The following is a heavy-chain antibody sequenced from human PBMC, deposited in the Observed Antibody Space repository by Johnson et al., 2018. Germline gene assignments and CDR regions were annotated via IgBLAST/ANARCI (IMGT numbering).Heavy chain of an antibody. CDR3: ARDKKGMASSWYTGGYFHH. CDR2: ISYDGRNT. D-gene: IGHD6-13*01. V-gene: IGHV3-30*04. J-gene: IGHJ1*01. Sequence: QVQLVESGGGVVQPGRSLRLSCVASGFTFSSYAMHSVRQAPGKGLEWVAVISYDGRNTYYADSVQGRFTISRDNSKNTLSLQMNSLRAEDTAVYYCARDKKGMASSWYTGGYFHHWGQGTLVTVSS. CDR1: GFTFSSYA.